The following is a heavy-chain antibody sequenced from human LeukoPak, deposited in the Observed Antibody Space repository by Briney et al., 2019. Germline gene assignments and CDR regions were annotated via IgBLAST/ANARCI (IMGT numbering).Heavy chain of an antibody. Sequence: PSETLSRTCTVSGGSISSSSYYWRWIRQPPGKGLEWIGYIYYSGSTNYNPSLKSRVTISVDTSKNQFSLKLSSVTAADTAVYYCAREITMVRGVIRWFDPWGQGTLVTVSS. J-gene: IGHJ5*02. D-gene: IGHD3-10*01. CDR3: AREITMVRGVIRWFDP. CDR1: GGSISSSSYY. CDR2: IYYSGST. V-gene: IGHV4-61*01.